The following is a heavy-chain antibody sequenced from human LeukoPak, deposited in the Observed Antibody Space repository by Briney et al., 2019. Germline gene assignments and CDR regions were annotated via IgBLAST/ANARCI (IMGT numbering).Heavy chain of an antibody. D-gene: IGHD3-10*01. CDR1: GGTFRSYA. J-gene: IGHJ5*02. Sequence: ASVKVSCKTSGGTFRSYAISWVRQAPGQGLEWMGGIIPIFGTANYAQKFQGRVTITADKSTSTAYMELSSLRSEDTAVYYCARDRQIMVRGNNWFDPWGQGTLVTVSS. V-gene: IGHV1-69*06. CDR2: IIPIFGTA. CDR3: ARDRQIMVRGNNWFDP.